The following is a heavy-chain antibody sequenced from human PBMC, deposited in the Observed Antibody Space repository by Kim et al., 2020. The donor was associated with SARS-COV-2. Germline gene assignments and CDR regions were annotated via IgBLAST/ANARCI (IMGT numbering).Heavy chain of an antibody. V-gene: IGHV1-24*01. J-gene: IGHJ4*02. D-gene: IGHD3-10*01. CDR2: T. CDR3: ATASSSYYFDY. Sequence: TIYAQKFQGRVTMTEDTSTDTAYMELSSLRSEDTAVYYCATASSSYYFDYWGQGTLVTVSS.